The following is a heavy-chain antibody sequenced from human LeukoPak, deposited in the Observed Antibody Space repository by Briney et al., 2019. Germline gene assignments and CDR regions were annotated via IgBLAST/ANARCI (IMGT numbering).Heavy chain of an antibody. J-gene: IGHJ4*02. CDR2: INHSGRT. CDR1: GGSFIGYY. V-gene: IGHV4-34*01. CDR3: ARESRDGLDY. D-gene: IGHD5-24*01. Sequence: PSETLSLTCAVYGGSFIGYYWSWIRQPPGKGLEWIGEINHSGRTNYNPSLKSRVTISVDTSKNQFSLKLSSVTAADTAVYYCARESRDGLDYWGQGTLVTVSS.